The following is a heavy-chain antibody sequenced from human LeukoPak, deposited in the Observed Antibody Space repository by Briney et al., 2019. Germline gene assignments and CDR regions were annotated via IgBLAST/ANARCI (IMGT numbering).Heavy chain of an antibody. Sequence: GGSLRLSCAASGFTFSRYSMNWVRQAPGKGLEWVSSISISSNYIYYADSVKGRFTISRDNSKNTVSLHMNSLRAEDTALYYCARDLDWGAFDAWGQGTLVTVSS. CDR1: GFTFSRYS. V-gene: IGHV3-21*04. CDR3: ARDLDWGAFDA. CDR2: ISISSNYI. D-gene: IGHD3-9*01. J-gene: IGHJ5*02.